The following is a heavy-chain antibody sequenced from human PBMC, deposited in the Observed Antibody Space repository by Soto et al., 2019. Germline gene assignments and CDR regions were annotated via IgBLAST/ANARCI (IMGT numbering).Heavy chain of an antibody. Sequence: GASVKVSCKASGYTFTSYGISWVRQAPGQGLEWMGWISAYNGNTNYAQKLQGRVTMTTDTSTSTAYMELRSLRSDDTAVYYCARDTYYYDSSAYYGMDVWGQGTTVTVS. CDR2: ISAYNGNT. D-gene: IGHD3-22*01. CDR1: GYTFTSYG. V-gene: IGHV1-18*04. CDR3: ARDTYYYDSSAYYGMDV. J-gene: IGHJ6*02.